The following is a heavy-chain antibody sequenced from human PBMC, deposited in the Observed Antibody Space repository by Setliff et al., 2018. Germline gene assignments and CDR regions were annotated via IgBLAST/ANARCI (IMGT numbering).Heavy chain of an antibody. CDR3: VRVLYDYSFES. D-gene: IGHD4-4*01. CDR1: GASISSSY. J-gene: IGHJ4*02. Sequence: SETLSLTCNVSGASISSSYWTWIRQPPGNELEWIGYVYSSSGPYYEPSLESRVTMSIDTSKNQISLQLRSLAAADTAVYYCVRVLYDYSFESWGQGTLVTVSS. CDR2: VYSSSGP. V-gene: IGHV4-4*08.